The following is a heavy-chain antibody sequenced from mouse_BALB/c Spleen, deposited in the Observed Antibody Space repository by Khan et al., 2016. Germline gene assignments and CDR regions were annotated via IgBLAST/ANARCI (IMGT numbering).Heavy chain of an antibody. CDR3: ARSTTATRLFAY. D-gene: IGHD1-2*01. J-gene: IGHJ3*01. CDR1: GYSITSDYA. Sequence: EVKLLESGPGLVKPSQSLSLTCTVTGYSITSDYAWNWIRQFPGNKLEWMGYISYSGSTSYNPSLKSRISLTRDTSKNQFFLQLNSVTTEDTATYDCARSTTATRLFAYWGQGTQGTVSA. CDR2: ISYSGST. V-gene: IGHV3-2*02.